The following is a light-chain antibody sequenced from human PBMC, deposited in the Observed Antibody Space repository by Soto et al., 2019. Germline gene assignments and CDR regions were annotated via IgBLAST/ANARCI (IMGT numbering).Light chain of an antibody. CDR1: QSVSRY. CDR3: QQRRNWPLT. V-gene: IGKV3-11*01. CDR2: DAS. Sequence: DIVLTQSTATLSLSPGERATLSCRASQSVSRYLAWYQQKLGQSPRLLIYDASNRATDIPDRFSGSGSGTDFSLTISSLEPEDFAVYYCQQRRNWPLTFGEGTKLDIK. J-gene: IGKJ4*01.